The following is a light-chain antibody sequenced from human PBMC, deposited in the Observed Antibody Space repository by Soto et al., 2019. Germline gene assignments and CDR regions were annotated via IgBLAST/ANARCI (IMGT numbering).Light chain of an antibody. CDR3: CSYAGSSAVV. V-gene: IGLV2-23*02. Sequence: QSVLTQPASVSWSPGQSITISCTGTSSDVGSYDLVSWYQQHPGKAPKLMIYEVSKRPSGVSNHFSGSKSGNTASLTISGLQAEDEADYYCCSYAGSSAVVFGGGTKLTV. CDR1: SSDVGSYDL. J-gene: IGLJ2*01. CDR2: EVS.